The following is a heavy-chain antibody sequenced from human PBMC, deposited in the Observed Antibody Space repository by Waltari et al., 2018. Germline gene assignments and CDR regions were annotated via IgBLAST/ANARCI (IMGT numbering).Heavy chain of an antibody. CDR2: LYPGDSDT. J-gene: IGHJ5*02. Sequence: EVQLVQSGAEVKKPGASMKISCRGSGNSCTSYWTGWARQMPGKGLEWMGILYPGDSDTRYSPSFQGQVTISADKSISTAYLQWSSLKASDTAMYYCARLEVEMATMSNWFDPWGQGTLVTVSS. CDR1: GNSCTSYW. D-gene: IGHD5-12*01. CDR3: ARLEVEMATMSNWFDP. V-gene: IGHV5-51*01.